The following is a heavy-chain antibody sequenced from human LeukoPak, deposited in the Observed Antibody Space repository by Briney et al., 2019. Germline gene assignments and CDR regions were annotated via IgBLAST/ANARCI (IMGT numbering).Heavy chain of an antibody. D-gene: IGHD2/OR15-2a*01. CDR2: IWYDGSNK. CDR3: AREGPRGNSQFDY. J-gene: IGHJ4*02. V-gene: IGHV3-33*01. Sequence: GGSLRLSCAASGFTFSNYGMHWVRQAPGKGLEWVAHIWYDGSNKYYTDSVKGRLTISRDNSKDTLFLQMNSLRAEDTAVYYCAREGPRGNSQFDYWGQGTLVTVSS. CDR1: GFTFSNYG.